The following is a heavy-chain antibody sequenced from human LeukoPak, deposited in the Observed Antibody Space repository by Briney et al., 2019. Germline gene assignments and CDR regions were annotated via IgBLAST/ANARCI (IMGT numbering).Heavy chain of an antibody. J-gene: IGHJ6*03. V-gene: IGHV4-34*01. D-gene: IGHD6-19*01. CDR3: ARGRSVAGTPDYYYMDV. CDR1: GGSFSGYY. CDR2: INHSGST. Sequence: PSETLSLTCAVYGGSFSGYYWSWIRQPPGKGLEWIGEINHSGSTNYNPSLKSRVTISVDTSNNQFSLKLSSVTAADTAVYYCARGRSVAGTPDYYYMDVWGKGTTVTVSS.